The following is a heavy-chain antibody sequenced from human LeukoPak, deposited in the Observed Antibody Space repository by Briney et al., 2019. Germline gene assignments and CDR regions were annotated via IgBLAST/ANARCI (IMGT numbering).Heavy chain of an antibody. CDR1: GFXFSSYA. Sequence: PGRSLRLSCAASGFXFSSYAIHWVRQAPGKGLEWVAVISYDGSNKYYADSVKGRFTISRGNSKNTLYLQMNSLRAEDTAVYYCARELERAFDYWGQGTLVTVSS. J-gene: IGHJ4*02. D-gene: IGHD1-1*01. CDR3: ARELERAFDY. CDR2: ISYDGSNK. V-gene: IGHV3-30-3*01.